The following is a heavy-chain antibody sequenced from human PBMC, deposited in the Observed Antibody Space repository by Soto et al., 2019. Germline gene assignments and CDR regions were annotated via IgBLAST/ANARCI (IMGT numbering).Heavy chain of an antibody. CDR3: ARDGGGGDIQQWLVPYYYYYGMDV. Sequence: TGGSLRLSCAVSGFTFSSYAMHWVRQAPGKGLEWVAVISYDGSNKYYADSVKGRFTISRDNSKNTLYLQMNSLRAEDTAVYYCARDGGGGDIQQWLVPYYYYYGMDVWGQGTTVTVSS. CDR2: ISYDGSNK. CDR1: GFTFSSYA. J-gene: IGHJ6*02. D-gene: IGHD6-19*01. V-gene: IGHV3-30-3*01.